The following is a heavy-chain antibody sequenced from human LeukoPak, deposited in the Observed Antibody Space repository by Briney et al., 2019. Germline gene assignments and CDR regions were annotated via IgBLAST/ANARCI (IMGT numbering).Heavy chain of an antibody. CDR3: ARADGAAGRKFDY. CDR1: GFTFSSYS. J-gene: IGHJ4*02. V-gene: IGHV3-48*04. CDR2: ISSSSSTI. D-gene: IGHD6-13*01. Sequence: GSLRLSCPASGFTFSSYSMNWVRQAPGKGLEGVSYISSSSSTIYYADSVKGRLTISRDNAKNSLYLQMNSLRAEDTAVYSCARADGAAGRKFDYWGQGTLVTVSS.